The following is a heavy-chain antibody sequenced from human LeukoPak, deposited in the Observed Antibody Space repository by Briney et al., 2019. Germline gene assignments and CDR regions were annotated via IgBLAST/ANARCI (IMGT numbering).Heavy chain of an antibody. D-gene: IGHD6-13*01. V-gene: IGHV1-2*02. CDR3: ARDCRYSSSCPY. Sequence: ASVKVSCKASGYTFTSYGISWVRQAPGQGLEWMGWINPNSGGTNYAQKFQGRVTMTRDTSISTAYMELSRLRSDDTAVYYCARDCRYSSSCPYWGQGTLVTVSS. J-gene: IGHJ4*02. CDR2: INPNSGGT. CDR1: GYTFTSYG.